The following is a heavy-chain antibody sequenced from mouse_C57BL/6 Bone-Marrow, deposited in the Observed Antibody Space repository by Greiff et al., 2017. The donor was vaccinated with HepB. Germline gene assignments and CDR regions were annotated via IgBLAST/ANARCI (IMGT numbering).Heavy chain of an antibody. CDR2: IYYSGTI. CDR1: GISITTGNYR. V-gene: IGHV3-5*01. J-gene: IGHJ1*03. Sequence: EVHLVESGPGLVKPSQTVFLTCTVTGISITTGNYRWSWIRQFPGNKLEWIGYIYYSGTITYNPSLTSRTTITRDTPQNQFFLEMNSLTAEDTATYYCARSSSYWYFDVWGTGTTVTVSS. D-gene: IGHD1-1*01. CDR3: ARSSSYWYFDV.